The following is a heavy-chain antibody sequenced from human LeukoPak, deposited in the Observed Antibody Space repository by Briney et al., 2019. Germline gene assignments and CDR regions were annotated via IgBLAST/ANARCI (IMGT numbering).Heavy chain of an antibody. D-gene: IGHD6-19*01. CDR1: GFTFIKYS. V-gene: IGHV3-23*01. CDR3: AKRSAESSGYFNY. Sequence: HPGGSLRLSCAASGFTFIKYSMTWVRQAPGKGLEWVSAITGSGAFTDYADSVKGRFTISRDNSKNTLYLQMNSLRAEDTAVYYCAKRSAESSGYFNYWGRGILVTVSS. J-gene: IGHJ4*02. CDR2: ITGSGAFT.